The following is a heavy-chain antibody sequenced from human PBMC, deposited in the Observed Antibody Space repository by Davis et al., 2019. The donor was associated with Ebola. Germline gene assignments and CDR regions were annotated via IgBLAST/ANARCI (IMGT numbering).Heavy chain of an antibody. CDR3: ARRARAVAGNPEGMDV. J-gene: IGHJ6*02. CDR1: GYSFTSYW. D-gene: IGHD6-19*01. CDR2: IDPSDSYT. V-gene: IGHV5-10-1*01. Sequence: GESLKISCKGSGYSFTSYWIGWVRQMPGKGLEWMGRIDPSDSYTNYSPSFQGHVTISADKSISTAYLQWSSLKASDTAMYYCARRARAVAGNPEGMDVWGQGTTVTVSS.